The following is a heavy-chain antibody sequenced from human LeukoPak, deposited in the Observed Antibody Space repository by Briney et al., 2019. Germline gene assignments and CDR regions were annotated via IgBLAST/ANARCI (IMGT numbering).Heavy chain of an antibody. D-gene: IGHD6-13*01. CDR2: ISWNSGSI. CDR3: AKDLYSSSWYYFDY. V-gene: IGHV3-9*03. Sequence: GRSLRLSCAASGFTFVDYAMHWVRQAPGKGLEWVSGISWNSGSIGYADSVKGRFTISRDNAKNSLYLQMNSLRAEDMALYYCAKDLYSSSWYYFDYWGQGTLVTVSS. CDR1: GFTFVDYA. J-gene: IGHJ4*02.